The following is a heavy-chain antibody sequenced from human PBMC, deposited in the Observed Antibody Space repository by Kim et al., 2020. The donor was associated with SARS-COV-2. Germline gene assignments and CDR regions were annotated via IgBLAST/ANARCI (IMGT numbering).Heavy chain of an antibody. CDR1: GFTFSSYE. D-gene: IGHD1-7*01. V-gene: IGHV3-48*03. CDR2: ISSSGSTI. CDR3: ASVNWNYGRDIGYYYYY. J-gene: IGHJ6*03. Sequence: GGSLRLSCAASGFTFSSYEMNWVRQAPGKGLEWVSYISSSGSTIYYADSVTGRFTISRDNAQNSLSLQMNSLRAEDTAGYYCASVNWNYGRDIGYYYYY.